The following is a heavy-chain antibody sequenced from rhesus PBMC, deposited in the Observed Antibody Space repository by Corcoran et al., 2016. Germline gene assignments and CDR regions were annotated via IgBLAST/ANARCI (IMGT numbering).Heavy chain of an antibody. CDR1: GGSVSSSNW. CDR3: ARDSYDSGYRRIYFDY. Sequence: QLQLQESGPGLVKPSETLSLTCAVSGGSVSSSNWWRWIRQPPGKGLEWIGYISGSSGSTYYNPSLKSRVTISTDTSKNQFSLKLSSVTAADTAVYYCARDSYDSGYRRIYFDYWGQGVLVTVSS. J-gene: IGHJ4*01. CDR2: ISGSSGST. D-gene: IGHD3-28*01. V-gene: IGHV4-65*01.